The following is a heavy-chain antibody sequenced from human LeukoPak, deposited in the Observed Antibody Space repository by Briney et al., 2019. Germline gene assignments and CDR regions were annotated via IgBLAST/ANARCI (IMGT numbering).Heavy chain of an antibody. D-gene: IGHD2-21*02. CDR2: IGTTSGAI. CDR1: GFTFNAFA. CDR3: ARFRTWGDKAFDY. J-gene: IGHJ4*02. Sequence: PGGSLRLSCAASGFTFNAFAMNWVRPAPGKGLEWVSYIGTTSGAIYYADFVKGRFTISRDSAKNSLYLQMNSLRAEDTGVYYCARFRTWGDKAFDYWGQGTLVTVSS. V-gene: IGHV3-48*01.